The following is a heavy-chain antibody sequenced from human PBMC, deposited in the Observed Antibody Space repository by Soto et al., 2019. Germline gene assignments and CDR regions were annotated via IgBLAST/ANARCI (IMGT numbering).Heavy chain of an antibody. D-gene: IGHD6-19*01. Sequence: QVQLVQSGAEVKKPGASVKVSCKTSGYNFTTYGVSWVRQAPGQGLGWRGWISGHNGHANYAQTFQGRVTMTTDTSTTTAYMELRSLRSDDTAVYYCARYQPYSTGYYYFDQWGQGTRAIVTS. CDR1: GYNFTTYG. J-gene: IGHJ4*02. CDR3: ARYQPYSTGYYYFDQ. CDR2: ISGHNGHA. V-gene: IGHV1-18*01.